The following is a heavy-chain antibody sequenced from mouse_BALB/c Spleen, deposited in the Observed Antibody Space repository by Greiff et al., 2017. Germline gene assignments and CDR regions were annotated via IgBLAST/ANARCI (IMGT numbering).Heavy chain of an antibody. J-gene: IGHJ1*01. CDR2: IWRGGST. CDR3: AKSRGDV. Sequence: VQLQESGPSLVQPSQSLSITCTVSGFSLTSYGVHWVRQSPGKGLEWLGVIWRGGSTDYNAAFMSRLSITKDNTTGQVFFKMNSLQADDTAIYYCAKSRGDVWGEGTTVTVSS. CDR1: GFSLTSYG. V-gene: IGHV2-5-1*01.